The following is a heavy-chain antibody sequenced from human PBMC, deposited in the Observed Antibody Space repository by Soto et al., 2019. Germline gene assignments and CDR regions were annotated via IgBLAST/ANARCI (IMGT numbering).Heavy chain of an antibody. CDR3: ARGLDRPYYFDY. Sequence: SETLSLTCTVSGGSISSGVYYWSWIRQHPGKGLEWIGYIYYSGSTYYNPSLKSRVTISVDTSKNQFSLKLSSVTAADTAVYYCARGLDRPYYFDYWGQGTLVTVSS. CDR1: GGSISSGVYY. D-gene: IGHD3-22*01. J-gene: IGHJ4*02. CDR2: IYYSGST. V-gene: IGHV4-31*03.